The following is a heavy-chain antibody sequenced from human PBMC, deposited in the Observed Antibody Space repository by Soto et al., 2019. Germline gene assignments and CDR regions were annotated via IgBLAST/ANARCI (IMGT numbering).Heavy chain of an antibody. CDR2: IYYSGST. J-gene: IGHJ5*02. V-gene: IGHV4-31*03. CDR3: AREEGGGYDHRWFDP. D-gene: IGHD5-12*01. Sequence: QVQLQESGPGLVKPSQTLSLTCTVSGGSISSGGYYWSWIRQHPGKGLEWIGYIYYSGSTYYNPSLKIRFTISVDPSKNQFSLKLSSVTAADTAVYYCAREEGGGYDHRWFDPWGQGTLVTVSS. CDR1: GGSISSGGYY.